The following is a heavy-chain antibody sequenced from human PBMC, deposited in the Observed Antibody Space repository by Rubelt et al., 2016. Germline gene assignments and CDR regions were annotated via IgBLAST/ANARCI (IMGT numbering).Heavy chain of an antibody. CDR2: ISAYNGNT. V-gene: IGHV1-18*01. Sequence: QVQLVQSGAEVKKPGASVKVSCKASGYTFTSYDINWVRQATGQGLEWMGWISAYNGNTNYAQKLQGRVTMTTDTSTSTAYMELRSLRSDDTAVYYCARRDGYNWDDAFDIWGQGTMVTVSS. CDR3: ARRDGYNWDDAFDI. D-gene: IGHD5-24*01. CDR1: GYTFTSYD. J-gene: IGHJ3*02.